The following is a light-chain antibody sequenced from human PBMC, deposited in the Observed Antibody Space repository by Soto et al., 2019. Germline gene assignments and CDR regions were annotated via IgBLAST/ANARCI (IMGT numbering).Light chain of an antibody. CDR3: GTWDSSLSVYV. CDR1: SSNIGNNY. CDR2: DNN. Sequence: QSVLTQPPSVSAAPGQKVTISCSGSSSNIGNNYVSWYQQLPGTAPKLVIYDNNKRPSGIPARFSGSKSGTSATLGITGLQTGDEADYYCGTWDSSLSVYVFGTGTKVTVL. V-gene: IGLV1-51*01. J-gene: IGLJ1*01.